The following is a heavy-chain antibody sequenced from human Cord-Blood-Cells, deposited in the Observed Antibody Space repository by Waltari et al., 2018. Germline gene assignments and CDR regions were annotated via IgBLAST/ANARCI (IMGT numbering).Heavy chain of an antibody. CDR3: TTDFSYYDYVWGSYRYY. V-gene: IGHV3-15*01. CDR1: GFTFSTTW. D-gene: IGHD3-16*02. Sequence: EVQLVEYVGGLVKPGVSLRLSCAASGFTFSTTWMSWVRQAPAKGLEWVGGIKSKTDGGTTDYAAPVKGRFTISRDDSKNTLYLQMNSLKTEDTAVYYCTTDFSYYDYVWGSYRYYWGQGTLVTVSS. CDR2: IKSKTDGGTT. J-gene: IGHJ4*02.